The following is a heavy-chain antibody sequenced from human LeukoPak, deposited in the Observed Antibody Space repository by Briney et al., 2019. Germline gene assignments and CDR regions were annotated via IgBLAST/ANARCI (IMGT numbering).Heavy chain of an antibody. Sequence: GGSLRLSCAASGFTFSDYYMSWIRQAPGKGLKWVSYISSTGSTIYYTDSVKGRFTISRDNARNSLYLQMNSLSVEDTAIYYCAREYGGEDSRGQGTLVTVSS. J-gene: IGHJ4*02. CDR3: AREYGGEDS. CDR1: GFTFSDYY. CDR2: ISSTGSTI. V-gene: IGHV3-11*04. D-gene: IGHD4-23*01.